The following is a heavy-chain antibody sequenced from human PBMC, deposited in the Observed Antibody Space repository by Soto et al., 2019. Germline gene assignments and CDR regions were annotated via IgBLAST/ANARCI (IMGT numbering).Heavy chain of an antibody. V-gene: IGHV3-74*01. Sequence: DVQLVESGGGLVQPGGSLSLSCVGSGDPPITFSTSCMHWLRQVPGKGLAWVSRINPDGNSTAYADSVNGRFTISRDNAKNTLYLQMNSLGVEDTAIYYCIRYAAVSHWSQGTLVTVSS. CDR2: INPDGNST. D-gene: IGHD2-8*01. J-gene: IGHJ4*02. CDR1: GDPPITFSTSC. CDR3: IRYAAVSH.